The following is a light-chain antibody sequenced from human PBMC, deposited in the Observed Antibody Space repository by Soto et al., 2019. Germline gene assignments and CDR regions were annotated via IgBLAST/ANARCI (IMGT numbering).Light chain of an antibody. V-gene: IGKV1-39*01. CDR3: QQSYNIPRT. J-gene: IGKJ1*01. Sequence: DIQMTQSPSSLSASIGDRVTITCRARRSIGTYLNWYQHKPGKAPKLLIYGTSTLQSGVPSKFSGSGSGTEFTLTISSLEPEDFATYYCQQSYNIPRTFGQGTKVEI. CDR2: GTS. CDR1: RSIGTY.